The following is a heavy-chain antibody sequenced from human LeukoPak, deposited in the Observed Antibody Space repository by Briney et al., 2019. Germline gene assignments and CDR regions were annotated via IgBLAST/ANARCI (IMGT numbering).Heavy chain of an antibody. CDR3: ARGVVRITMVRGVIQAPLLYYFDY. D-gene: IGHD3-10*01. CDR2: INHSGST. CDR1: GGSFSGYY. Sequence: SETLSLTCAVYGGSFSGYYWSWIRQPPGKGLEWIGEINHSGSTNYNPSLKSRVTISVDTSKNQFSLKLSSVTAADTAMYYCARGVVRITMVRGVIQAPLLYYFDYWGQGTLVTVSS. J-gene: IGHJ4*02. V-gene: IGHV4-34*01.